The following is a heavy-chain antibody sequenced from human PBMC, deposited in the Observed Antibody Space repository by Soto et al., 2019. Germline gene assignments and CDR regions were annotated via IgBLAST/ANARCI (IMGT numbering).Heavy chain of an antibody. CDR3: ARDDGDILTLPCDY. CDR2: ISAYNGNT. CDR1: GYTFTSYG. V-gene: IGHV1-18*01. J-gene: IGHJ4*02. Sequence: AASVKVSCKASGYTFTSYGISWVRQAPGQGLEWMGWISAYNGNTNYAQKLQGRVTMTTDTSTSTAYMELRSLRSDDTAVYYCARDDGDILTLPCDYWGQGTLVTVSS. D-gene: IGHD3-9*01.